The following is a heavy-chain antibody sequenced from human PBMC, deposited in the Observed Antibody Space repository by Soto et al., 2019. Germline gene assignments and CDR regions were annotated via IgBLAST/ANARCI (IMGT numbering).Heavy chain of an antibody. D-gene: IGHD3-16*01. CDR3: ARGNPFNYAGFDV. V-gene: IGHV1-8*01. CDR2: MKAKSGAT. Sequence: QAHLEQSGAEVKRPGASVKVSCKASGYTFSDFDINWLRQASGQGPTWMGWMKAKSGATFFAKRFQGKVNMTWDTSLSTAYMEVGSLTSDDTAMYYCARGNPFNYAGFDVWGQGTTVAVSS. CDR1: GYTFSDFD. J-gene: IGHJ6*02.